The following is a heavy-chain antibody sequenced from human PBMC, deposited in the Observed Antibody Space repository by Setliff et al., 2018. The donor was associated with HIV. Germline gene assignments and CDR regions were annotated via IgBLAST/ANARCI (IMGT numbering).Heavy chain of an antibody. D-gene: IGHD3-22*01. CDR2: IRYDGTNK. J-gene: IGHJ6*03. V-gene: IGHV3-30*02. CDR1: GFTFSSYG. Sequence: PGGSLRLSCAASGFTFSSYGMHWVRQPPGTGLEWVSFIRYDGTNKYYADSVKGRFTISRDNAKNSLYLQMNSLRVEDTALYFCAKDISGPPPDYYDASGYYYYYLDVWGKGTTVTVSS. CDR3: AKDISGPPPDYYDASGYYYYYLDV.